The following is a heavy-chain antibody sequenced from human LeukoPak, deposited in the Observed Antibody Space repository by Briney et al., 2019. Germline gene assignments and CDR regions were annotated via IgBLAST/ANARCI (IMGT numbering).Heavy chain of an antibody. V-gene: IGHV4-34*01. D-gene: IGHD5-12*01. J-gene: IGHJ4*02. CDR1: GGSFSGYY. CDR2: INHSGST. Sequence: PSETLSLTCAVYGGSFSGYYWSWIRQPPGKGLEWIGEINHSGSTNYNPSLKSRVTISVDTSKNQFSLKLSSVTAADTAVYYCARGRGWLPYYFDYWGQGTLVTVSS. CDR3: ARGRGWLPYYFDY.